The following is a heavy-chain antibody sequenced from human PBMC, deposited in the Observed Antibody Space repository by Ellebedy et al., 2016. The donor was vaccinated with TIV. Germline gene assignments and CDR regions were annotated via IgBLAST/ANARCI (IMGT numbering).Heavy chain of an antibody. CDR3: ARGSWSGYYRGDVFYGMDD. V-gene: IGHV3-21*04. Sequence: GESLKISXAASGFTFSSYSMNWVRQAPGKGLEWVSSISSSSSYIYYADSVKGRFTISRDNAKNSLYLQMNSLRAEDTAVYYCARGSWSGYYRGDVFYGMDDWGQGTTVTVSS. CDR1: GFTFSSYS. CDR2: ISSSSSYI. D-gene: IGHD3-3*01. J-gene: IGHJ6*02.